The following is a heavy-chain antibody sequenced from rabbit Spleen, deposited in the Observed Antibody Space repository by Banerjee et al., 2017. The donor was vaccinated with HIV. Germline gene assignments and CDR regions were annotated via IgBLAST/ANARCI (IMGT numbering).Heavy chain of an antibody. CDR3: ARGGGL. CDR1: GVSFSSNYY. Sequence: QSLEESGGDLVKPGASLTLTCTASGVSFSSNYYMCWVRQAPGKGLEWIGYIDPVFGITYYANWMNGRFSISRENAQNTVFLQLNSLTAADTATYFCARGGGLWGPGTLVTVS. V-gene: IGHV1S40*01. J-gene: IGHJ4*01. CDR2: IDPVFGIT.